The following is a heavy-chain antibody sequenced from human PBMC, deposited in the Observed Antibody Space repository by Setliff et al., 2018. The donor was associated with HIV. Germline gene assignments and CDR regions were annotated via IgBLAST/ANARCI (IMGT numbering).Heavy chain of an antibody. D-gene: IGHD3-9*01. V-gene: IGHV3-20*04. CDR2: INWNGDST. CDR3: ARDQDWAFDY. CDR1: GFSFDDYG. J-gene: IGHJ4*02. Sequence: PGGSLRLSCAASGFSFDDYGMSWVRQAPGKGLEWVSGINWNGDSTDYADSVKGRFTISRDNAKNSVYLQVNSLRVEDTAMYYCARDQDWAFDYWGQGTLVTVSS.